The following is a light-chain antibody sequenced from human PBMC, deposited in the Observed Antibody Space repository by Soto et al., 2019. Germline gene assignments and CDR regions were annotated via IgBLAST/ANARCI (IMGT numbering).Light chain of an antibody. J-gene: IGKJ5*01. V-gene: IGKV3-15*01. Sequence: EIVMTQSPVTLSVSPGERATLSCRASQSVSSNLAWYQQKPGQAPSLLIYGAFTRATGIPARFSGTGSGTEFTLTISSLQSEDFAVHYCQQYNNWPPITFGQGTRLEIK. CDR1: QSVSSN. CDR2: GAF. CDR3: QQYNNWPPIT.